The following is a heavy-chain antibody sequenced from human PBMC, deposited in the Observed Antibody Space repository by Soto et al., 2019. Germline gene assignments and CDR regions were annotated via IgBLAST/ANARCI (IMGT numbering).Heavy chain of an antibody. J-gene: IGHJ6*03. CDR1: GFTFSSYA. Sequence: GGSLRLSCAASGFTFSSYAMHWVRQAPGKGLEYVSAISSNGGSTYYANSAKGRFTISRDNSKNTLYLQMGSLRAEDMAVYYCARDSLLVATTNYYYYMDVWGKGTTVTVSS. V-gene: IGHV3-64*01. D-gene: IGHD5-12*01. CDR2: ISSNGGST. CDR3: ARDSLLVATTNYYYYMDV.